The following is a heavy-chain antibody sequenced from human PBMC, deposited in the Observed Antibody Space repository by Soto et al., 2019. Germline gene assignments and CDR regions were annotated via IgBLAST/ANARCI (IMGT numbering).Heavy chain of an antibody. CDR1: GFTFSNYN. J-gene: IGHJ5*02. V-gene: IGHV3-21*01. CDR2: ISGTGVYI. Sequence: GGSLRLSCVASGFTFSNYNMNWVRQAPGKGLEWVSHISGTGVYIHYADAVKGRFTISRDNAKSSVYLQMNSLRAEDTAVYYCAREGALKPFSSWGQGTLVTVSS. CDR3: AREGALKPFSS.